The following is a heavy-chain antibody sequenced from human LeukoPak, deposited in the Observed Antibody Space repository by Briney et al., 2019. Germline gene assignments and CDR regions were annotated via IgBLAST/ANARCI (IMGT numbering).Heavy chain of an antibody. D-gene: IGHD3-10*01. CDR3: ASLGSGSYYPFDAFDI. V-gene: IGHV5-51*01. CDR1: GYSFTSYW. Sequence: LGESLKISCKGSGYSFTSYWIGWVRQMPGKGLEWMGIIYPGDSDTRYSPSFQGQVTISADKSISTAYLQWSSLKASDTAMYYCASLGSGSYYPFDAFDIWGQGTMVTVSS. J-gene: IGHJ3*02. CDR2: IYPGDSDT.